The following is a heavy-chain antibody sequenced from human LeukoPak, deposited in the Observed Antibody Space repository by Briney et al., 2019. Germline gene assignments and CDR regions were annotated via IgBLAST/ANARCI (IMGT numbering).Heavy chain of an antibody. CDR2: ITGGGVST. CDR1: GFTFSNYA. CDR3: AKKRSSGPGDFDL. D-gene: IGHD6-19*01. Sequence: GGSLRLSCAASGFTFSNYAMSWVRQAPEKGLEWVSAITGGGVSTYYTDSVRGRFTISRDNSKNTLYLQMNSLRDDDTAVYYCAKKRSSGPGDFDLWGRGTLVTVSS. J-gene: IGHJ2*01. V-gene: IGHV3-23*01.